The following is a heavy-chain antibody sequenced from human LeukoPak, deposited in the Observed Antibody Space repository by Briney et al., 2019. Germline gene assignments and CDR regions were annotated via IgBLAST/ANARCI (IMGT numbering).Heavy chain of an antibody. CDR3: AKERRGWFQES. CDR2: ISHNGVSQ. D-gene: IGHD6-19*01. CDR1: GFTFSDYA. J-gene: IGHJ5*02. Sequence: GGSLRLSCAASGFTFSDYAMHWVRQAPGKGLEWVALISHNGVSQYYADSVRGRFTISRDNFQSTLYLQMNSLSAEDTAVYYCAKERRGWFQESWGQGSWSPSPQ. V-gene: IGHV3-30*18.